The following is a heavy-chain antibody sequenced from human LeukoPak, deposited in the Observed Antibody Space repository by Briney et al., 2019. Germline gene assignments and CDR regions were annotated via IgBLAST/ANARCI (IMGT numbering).Heavy chain of an antibody. V-gene: IGHV1-2*02. Sequence: ASVKVSCKASGYTFTGYYMHWVRQAPGQGLEWMGWINPNSGGTNYAQKFQGRVTMTRDTSISTAYMELSRLRSDDTAVYYCTSPGPRYSGSYYDRSDYWGQGTLVTVSS. J-gene: IGHJ4*02. D-gene: IGHD1-26*01. CDR2: INPNSGGT. CDR3: TSPGPRYSGSYYDRSDY. CDR1: GYTFTGYY.